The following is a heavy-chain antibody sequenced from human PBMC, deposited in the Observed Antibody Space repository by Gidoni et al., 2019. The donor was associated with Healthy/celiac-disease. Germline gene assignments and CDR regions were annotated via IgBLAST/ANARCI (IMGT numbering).Heavy chain of an antibody. V-gene: IGHV4-31*03. Sequence: QVQLQASGPGLVKPSQTLSLTRTVSGGSISSGGYYWSWIRQHPGKGLEWIGYIYYSGSTYYNPSLKSRVTISVDTSKNQFSLKLSSVTAADTAVYYCARVTWSYSSGWYWYFDLWGRGTLVTVSS. CDR2: IYYSGST. CDR3: ARVTWSYSSGWYWYFDL. J-gene: IGHJ2*01. CDR1: GGSISSGGYY. D-gene: IGHD6-19*01.